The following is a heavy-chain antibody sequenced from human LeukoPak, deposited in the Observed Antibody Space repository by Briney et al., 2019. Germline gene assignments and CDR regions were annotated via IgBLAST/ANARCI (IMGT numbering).Heavy chain of an antibody. Sequence: GGFLRLSCAASGFTFSSYAMHWVRQAPGKGLEWVAVISYDGSNKYYADSVKGRFTISRDNSKNTLYLQMNSLRAEDTAVYYCARDYSGSPYYGMDVWGQGTTVTVSS. CDR1: GFTFSSYA. D-gene: IGHD1-26*01. CDR2: ISYDGSNK. V-gene: IGHV3-30*04. J-gene: IGHJ6*02. CDR3: ARDYSGSPYYGMDV.